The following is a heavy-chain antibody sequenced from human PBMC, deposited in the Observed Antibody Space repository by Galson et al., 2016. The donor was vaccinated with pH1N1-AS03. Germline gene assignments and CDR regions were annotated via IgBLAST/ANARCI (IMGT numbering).Heavy chain of an antibody. Sequence: SLRLSCAASGFTFSTFAMSWVRRAPGKGLEWVSLIRGTSQITYYADSVKGRFTISKDNSKSTLFLQMNSLRAEDTAGYYCGSYRGVPFFDSWGQGILVTVSS. CDR3: GSYRGVPFFDS. CDR1: GFTFSTFA. J-gene: IGHJ4*02. V-gene: IGHV3-23*01. D-gene: IGHD3-16*02. CDR2: IRGTSQIT.